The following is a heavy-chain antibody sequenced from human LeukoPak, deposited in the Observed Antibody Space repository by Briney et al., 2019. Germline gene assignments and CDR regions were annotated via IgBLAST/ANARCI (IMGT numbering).Heavy chain of an antibody. J-gene: IGHJ4*02. CDR1: GFTFSSYG. D-gene: IGHD1-26*01. Sequence: PGRSLRLSCAASGFTFSSYGMHWVRQAPGKGLEWVALISYDGSNKYYADSVKVRFSISRDSSRNTLYLQMNNLRAEDTAVYYCAREGYSGSPFDYWGQGTLVTVSS. CDR3: AREGYSGSPFDY. V-gene: IGHV3-30*03. CDR2: ISYDGSNK.